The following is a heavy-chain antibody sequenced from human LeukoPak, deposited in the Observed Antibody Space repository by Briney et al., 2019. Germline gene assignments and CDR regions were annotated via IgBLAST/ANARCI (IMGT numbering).Heavy chain of an antibody. D-gene: IGHD3-10*01. J-gene: IGHJ4*02. CDR3: ARDLGELLFGGFDY. V-gene: IGHV4-59*01. CDR1: GGSISSYY. CDR2: IYYSGST. Sequence: PSETLSLTCTVSGGSISSYYWSWIRQPPGKGLERIGYIYYSGSTNYNPSLKSRVTISVDTSKNQFSLKLSSVTAADTAVYYCARDLGELLFGGFDYWGQGTLVTVSS.